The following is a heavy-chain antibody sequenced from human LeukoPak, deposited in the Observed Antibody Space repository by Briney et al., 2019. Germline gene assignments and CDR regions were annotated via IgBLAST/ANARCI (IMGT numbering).Heavy chain of an antibody. CDR3: AKETFDP. CDR1: GITLSGYD. J-gene: IGHJ5*02. Sequence: PGGSLRLSCAASGITLSGYDMHWVRQSTGKGLEWVSGIGSAGDTYYAGSVKGRFTISRDNAKNTLYLQMNSLRAEDTAVYYCAKETFDPWGQGTLVTVSS. V-gene: IGHV3-13*04. CDR2: IGSAGDT.